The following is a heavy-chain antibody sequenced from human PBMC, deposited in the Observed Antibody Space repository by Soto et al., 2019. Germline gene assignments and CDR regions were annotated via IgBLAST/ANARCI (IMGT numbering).Heavy chain of an antibody. CDR2: ISYSGNT. CDR1: GASISSGGYY. Sequence: TLSLTCTVSGASISSGGYYWTWIRQLPGKVLEWIGYISYSGNTSYNPSLKGRVTISVDTSKNQFSLTLSSVTAADTAVYYCARDIYGAIDSWGQGTQVTVSS. V-gene: IGHV4-31*03. D-gene: IGHD4-17*01. J-gene: IGHJ4*02. CDR3: ARDIYGAIDS.